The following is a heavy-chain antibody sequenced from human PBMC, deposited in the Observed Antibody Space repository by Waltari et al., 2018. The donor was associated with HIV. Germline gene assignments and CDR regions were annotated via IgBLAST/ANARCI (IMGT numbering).Heavy chain of an antibody. V-gene: IGHV3-30*01. D-gene: IGHD2-15*01. CDR1: GFIFRDFA. CDR3: AREGIVAAPFDF. Sequence: QVQLVESGGGLVQPGGSLSLSCAASGFIFRDFAIHWVRQAPGKGLEWVAVISRDGSSKYYADSVQGRFTISRDNSKNSLHLHMNSLRPKDTAVYYCAREGIVAAPFDFWGLGTLVTVSS. CDR2: ISRDGSSK. J-gene: IGHJ4*02.